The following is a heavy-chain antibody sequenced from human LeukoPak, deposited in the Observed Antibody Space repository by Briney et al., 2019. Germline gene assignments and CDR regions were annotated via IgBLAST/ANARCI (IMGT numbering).Heavy chain of an antibody. CDR1: VSTFTKYY. CDR3: ARGRVGEWLRRDY. D-gene: IGHD3-3*01. CDR2: MNPNSGNT. J-gene: IGHJ4*02. Sequence: ASVKVSCKGSVSTFTKYYINLLQQATGQGLEWMGWMNPNSGNTGYAQKFQGRVTITRKTSISTAYMELSSLRSEDTSVYYCARGRVGEWLRRDYRGERTLVTVSS. V-gene: IGHV1-8*03.